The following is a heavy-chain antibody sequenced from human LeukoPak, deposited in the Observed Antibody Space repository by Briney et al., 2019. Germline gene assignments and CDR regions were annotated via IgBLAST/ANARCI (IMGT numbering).Heavy chain of an antibody. D-gene: IGHD3-22*01. J-gene: IGHJ4*02. CDR3: AKGSSADY. CDR1: GFTFSSYG. Sequence: GALRLSCAASGFTFSSYGVHWVRQAPGKGLEWVAVISYDGSNKYYADSVKGRFTISRDNSKNTLYLQMNSLRAEDTAVYYCAKGSSADYWGQGTLVTVSS. CDR2: ISYDGSNK. V-gene: IGHV3-30*18.